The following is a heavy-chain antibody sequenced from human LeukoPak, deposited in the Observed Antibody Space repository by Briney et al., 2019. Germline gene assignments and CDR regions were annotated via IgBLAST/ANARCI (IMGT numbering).Heavy chain of an antibody. CDR3: ARGQWLGIN. CDR1: GGSISSYY. CDR2: IYYSGST. V-gene: IGHV4-59*01. J-gene: IGHJ4*02. Sequence: SETLSLTCTVSGGSISSYYWSWIRQPPGKGLEWIGYIYYSGSTSYNPSLKSRVTISVDTSKNQFSLKLSSVTAADTAVYYCARGQWLGINWGQGTLVTVSS. D-gene: IGHD6-19*01.